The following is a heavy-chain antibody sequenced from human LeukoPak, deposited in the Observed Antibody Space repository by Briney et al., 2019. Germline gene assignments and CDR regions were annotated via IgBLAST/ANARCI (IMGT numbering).Heavy chain of an antibody. J-gene: IGHJ1*01. Sequence: PGRSLRLSCAASGISFSDYAMVWVRRAPRKGLEWGSGISSGGHDATFYADSVKGRFTVSRDNSKYTLYLQMNFLRVEDTALYYCAKDGLSYDTSTHIYHVDHWGQGTLVTVSS. CDR2: ISSGGHDAT. V-gene: IGHV3-23*01. CDR1: GISFSDYA. D-gene: IGHD3-22*01. CDR3: AKDGLSYDTSTHIYHVDH.